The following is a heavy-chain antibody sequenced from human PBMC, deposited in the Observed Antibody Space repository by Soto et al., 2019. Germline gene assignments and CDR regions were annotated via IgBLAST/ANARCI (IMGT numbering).Heavy chain of an antibody. D-gene: IGHD2-8*02. CDR3: ARDKITGLFDY. Sequence: QVQLQQWGAGLLKPSETLSLTCAVYGGSFSGCYWTWIRQPPGTGLEWIGEINHSGSTNYNPSLKSRVTISVDTSTNQFSLKLTSVTAADTAVYYCARDKITGLFDYWGQGTLVTVSS. CDR2: INHSGST. J-gene: IGHJ4*02. V-gene: IGHV4-34*01. CDR1: GGSFSGCY.